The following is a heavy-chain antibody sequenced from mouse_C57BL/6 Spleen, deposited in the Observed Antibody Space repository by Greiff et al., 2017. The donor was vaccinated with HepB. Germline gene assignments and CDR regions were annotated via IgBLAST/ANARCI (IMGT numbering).Heavy chain of an antibody. CDR2: IDPSDSYT. CDR3: ARGDPWFAY. D-gene: IGHD3-3*01. V-gene: IGHV1-69*01. J-gene: IGHJ3*01. Sequence: VQLQQPGAELVMPGASVKLSCKASGYTFTSYWMHWVQQRPGQGLEWIGEIDPSDSYTNYNQKFKGKSKLTVDKSSSTAYMQRSSLTSEDSAVYYCARGDPWFAYWGQGTLVTVSA. CDR1: GYTFTSYW.